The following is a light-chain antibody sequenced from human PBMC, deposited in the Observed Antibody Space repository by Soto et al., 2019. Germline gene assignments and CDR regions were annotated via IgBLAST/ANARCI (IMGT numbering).Light chain of an antibody. Sequence: EIVLTQSPGTLSLSPGERATLSCRASQSVSSSFLAWYQQKPGQAPRLLIYGASSRATAIPDRFSGSGSGTDFSLTISRLEPEDFAVYYCQQYGSSPWTFGQGTKAEIK. CDR1: QSVSSSF. J-gene: IGKJ1*01. CDR2: GAS. CDR3: QQYGSSPWT. V-gene: IGKV3-20*01.